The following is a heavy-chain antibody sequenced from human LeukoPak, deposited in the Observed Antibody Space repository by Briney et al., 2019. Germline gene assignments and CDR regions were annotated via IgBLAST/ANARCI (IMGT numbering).Heavy chain of an antibody. CDR3: ARDYLQRYFDY. CDR2: ISAYNGNR. J-gene: IGHJ4*02. V-gene: IGHV1-18*01. Sequence: ASVKVSCKASGYAFTSYGFSWVRQAPGQGLEWMGWISAYNGNRNSAQKFQDRVTFTTDTSTSTSYMELRNLRSDDTAVYFCARDYLQRYFDYWGQGTLVTVS. CDR1: GYAFTSYG. D-gene: IGHD4-11*01.